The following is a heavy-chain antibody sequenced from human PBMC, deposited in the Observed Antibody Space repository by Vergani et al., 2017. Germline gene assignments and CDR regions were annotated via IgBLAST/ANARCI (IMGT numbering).Heavy chain of an antibody. CDR2: LYASGST. V-gene: IGHV4-38-2*02. J-gene: IGHJ6*02. CDR3: AREPANMVRGVKGYYYYGMDV. CDR1: DFISNGHY. Sequence: QLQLQESGSGLVKPSQTLSLICDVFDFISNGHYWGWIRQSPEKGLEWIGSLYASGSTYYSPSLKSRVAISIDTSKNHFSLRLSSVTAADTAVYYCAREPANMVRGVKGYYYYGMDVWGQGTTVTVSS. D-gene: IGHD3-10*01.